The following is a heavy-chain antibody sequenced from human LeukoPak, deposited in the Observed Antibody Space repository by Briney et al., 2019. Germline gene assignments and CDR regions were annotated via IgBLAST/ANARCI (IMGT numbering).Heavy chain of an antibody. V-gene: IGHV3-48*03. J-gene: IGHJ6*04. CDR3: AELGITMIGGV. CDR2: ISSSGSTI. CDR1: GFTFSRYE. D-gene: IGHD3-10*02. Sequence: GGSLRLSCAASGFTFSRYEMNGVREAPGKGVEGVSYISSSGSTIYYADSVKGRFTVSRDNAKNSLYLQMNSLRAEDTAVYYWAELGITMIGGVWGKGSTVTISS.